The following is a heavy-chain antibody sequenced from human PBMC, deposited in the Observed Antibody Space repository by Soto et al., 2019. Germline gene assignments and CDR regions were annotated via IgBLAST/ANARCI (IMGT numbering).Heavy chain of an antibody. CDR3: TTDLWRIAVVVGSTGYFNP. D-gene: IGHD2-15*01. V-gene: IGHV3-15*01. CDR2: IKSKSDGGTT. J-gene: IGHJ5*02. Sequence: PGGSLRLSCAAPGFTFSDAWMSWVRHAPGKGLDWVGRIKSKSDGGTTEYAAPVRGRFTISRDDSKNTLYLQMNSLKTEDTAVYYCTTDLWRIAVVVGSTGYFNPWGQGTPVTVSS. CDR1: GFTFSDAW.